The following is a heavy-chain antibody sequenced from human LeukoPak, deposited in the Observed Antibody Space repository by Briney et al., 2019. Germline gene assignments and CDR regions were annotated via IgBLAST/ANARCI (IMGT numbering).Heavy chain of an antibody. J-gene: IGHJ4*02. D-gene: IGHD5-24*01. CDR3: ASGVEMATKSYFDY. CDR2: IYSGGST. CDR1: GFTVSSNY. V-gene: IGHV3-53*01. Sequence: GGPLRLSCAASGFTVSSNYVSWVRQAPGKGLEWVSVIYSGGSTYYADSVKGRFTISRDNSKNTLYLQMNSLRAEDTAVYYCASGVEMATKSYFDYWGQGTLVSASS.